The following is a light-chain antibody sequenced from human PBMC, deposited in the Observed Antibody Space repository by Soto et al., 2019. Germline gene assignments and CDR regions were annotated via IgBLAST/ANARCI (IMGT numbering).Light chain of an antibody. Sequence: QSVLTQPPSVSGTPGQRVTISCSGSNSNIGSHLVNWYQQVPGTATRLLIYTNNQRPSGVPDRFSDSKSGTSASLAISGLQSEDEADYYCATWDGSLQSWVFGGGTKVTVL. CDR1: NSNIGSHL. CDR2: TNN. J-gene: IGLJ3*02. V-gene: IGLV1-44*01. CDR3: ATWDGSLQSWV.